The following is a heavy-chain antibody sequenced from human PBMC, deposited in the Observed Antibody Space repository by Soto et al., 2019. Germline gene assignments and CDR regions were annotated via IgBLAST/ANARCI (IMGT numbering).Heavy chain of an antibody. D-gene: IGHD2-15*01. CDR2: IYYSGST. V-gene: IGHV4-59*01. Sequence: PSETLSLTCTVSGGSISSYYWSWIRQPPGKGLEWIGYIYYSGSTNYNPSLKSRVTISVDTSKNQFSLKLSSVTAADTAVYYCARVLVDCSGGSCYSSLFYYYYYYMDVWGKGTTVTVS. CDR3: ARVLVDCSGGSCYSSLFYYYYYYMDV. CDR1: GGSISSYY. J-gene: IGHJ6*03.